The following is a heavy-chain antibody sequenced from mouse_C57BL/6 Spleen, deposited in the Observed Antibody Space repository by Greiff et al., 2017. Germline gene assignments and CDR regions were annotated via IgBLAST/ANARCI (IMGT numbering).Heavy chain of an antibody. V-gene: IGHV5-6*01. D-gene: IGHD1-1*01. CDR3: ARRGDYGSSYVDY. CDR2: ISSGGSYT. J-gene: IGHJ4*01. CDR1: GFTFSSYG. Sequence: EVQVVESGGDLVKPGGSLKLSCAASGFTFSSYGMSWVRQTPDKRLEWVATISSGGSYTYYPDSVKGRFTISRDNAKNTLYLQMSSLKSEDTAMYYCARRGDYGSSYVDYWGQGTSVTVSS.